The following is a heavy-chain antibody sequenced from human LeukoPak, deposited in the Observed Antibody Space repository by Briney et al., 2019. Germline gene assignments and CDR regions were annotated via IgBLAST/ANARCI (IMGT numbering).Heavy chain of an antibody. Sequence: GGSLRLSCAASGFTFSSYAMGWVRQAPGKGLEWVSAISGSGARTYYADSVKGRFTISRDNSKNTLYLEVISLTAEDTAVYYCAKDDAWLRFGEWSQGTLVTVSS. J-gene: IGHJ4*02. V-gene: IGHV3-23*01. CDR3: AKDDAWLRFGE. CDR2: ISGSGART. D-gene: IGHD3-10*01. CDR1: GFTFSSYA.